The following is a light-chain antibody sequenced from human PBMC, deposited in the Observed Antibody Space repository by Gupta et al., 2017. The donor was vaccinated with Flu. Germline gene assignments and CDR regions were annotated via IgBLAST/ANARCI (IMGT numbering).Light chain of an antibody. CDR1: NIGSYI. Sequence: GMTATITCGGNNIGSYIVEWYQQKPCPAPVPDVYDDDDRPSGIPERFSCSNSGNTATRRISRVEAGDEADDDCQAWDSRSEHVLFGGGTKLTVL. V-gene: IGLV3-21*03. J-gene: IGLJ2*01. CDR2: DDD. CDR3: QAWDSRSEHVL.